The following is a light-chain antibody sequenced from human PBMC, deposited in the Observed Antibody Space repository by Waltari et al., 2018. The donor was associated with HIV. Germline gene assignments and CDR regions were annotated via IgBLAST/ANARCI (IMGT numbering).Light chain of an antibody. V-gene: IGKV2-28*01. CDR1: QSLLHSNGYNY. J-gene: IGKJ1*01. CDR3: MQALQTPWT. CDR2: LGS. Sequence: IILTQSPLSLPATPGEPASISCRSNQSLLHSNGYNYLDWYLQRPGQSPRLLISLGSDRASGVPDRFSGSKSGTEFILKISKVEAEDVGVYYCMQALQTPWTFGQGTKVEIK.